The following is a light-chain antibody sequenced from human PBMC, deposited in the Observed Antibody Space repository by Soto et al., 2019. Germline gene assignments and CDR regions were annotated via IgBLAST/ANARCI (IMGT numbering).Light chain of an antibody. CDR2: GAS. J-gene: IGKJ4*01. CDR3: QQANSFPLT. V-gene: IGKV1D-12*01. CDR1: QDIRSW. Sequence: DIQMTQSPSSVSASVGDRVTITCRASQDIRSWLAWYQQKPGKGPKLLIYGASSLQSGVPSRFSGSGSGTDFILPISSLQPEDFAIYYCQQANSFPLTFGGGTKVEIK.